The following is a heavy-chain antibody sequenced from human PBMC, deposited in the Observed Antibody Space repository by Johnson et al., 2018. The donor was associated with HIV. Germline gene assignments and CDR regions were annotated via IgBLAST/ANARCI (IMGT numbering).Heavy chain of an antibody. V-gene: IGHV3-30*04. J-gene: IGHJ3*01. CDR3: ARVLSWWSGAFDL. D-gene: IGHD2-21*01. CDR2: ISYDGSNK. CDR1: GFTFSSYA. Sequence: QVQLVESGGRVVRPGGSLRLSCAASGFTFSSYAMHWVRQAPGKGLEWVAVISYDGSNKYYADSVKGRFTISRDSSKNTLYLQMNSPRAEDTAVYYCARVLSWWSGAFDLWGQGTMVTVSS.